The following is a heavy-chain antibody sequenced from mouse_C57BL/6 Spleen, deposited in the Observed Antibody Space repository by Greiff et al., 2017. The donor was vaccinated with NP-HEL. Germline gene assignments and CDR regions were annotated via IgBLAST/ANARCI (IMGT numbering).Heavy chain of an antibody. V-gene: IGHV1-81*01. D-gene: IGHD2-1*01. CDR2: IYPRSGNT. CDR3: ARAYGNYPAWFAY. J-gene: IGHJ3*01. CDR1: GYTFTSYG. Sequence: QVQLQQSGAELARPGASVKLSCKASGYTFTSYGISWVKQRTGQGLEWIGEIYPRSGNTYYNEKFKSKATLTVDKSSSTAYMQLSSLTSEDSAVYYCARAYGNYPAWFAYWGQGTLVTVSA.